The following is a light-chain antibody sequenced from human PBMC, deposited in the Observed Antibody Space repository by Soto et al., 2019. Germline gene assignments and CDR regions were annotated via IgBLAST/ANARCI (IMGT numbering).Light chain of an antibody. V-gene: IGKV3D-15*01. CDR1: QSISIN. CDR3: QQYDSWT. Sequence: EIVMTQSPATLSVSPGERAILSCRASQSISINLAWYQQKPGQAPRLLIDGASSRATGVPDRFSGSGSGTDFTLTISRLEPEDFAVYYCQQYDSWTFGQGTKVDIK. J-gene: IGKJ1*01. CDR2: GAS.